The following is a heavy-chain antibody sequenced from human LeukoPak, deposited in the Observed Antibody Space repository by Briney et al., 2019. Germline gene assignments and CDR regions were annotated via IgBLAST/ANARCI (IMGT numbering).Heavy chain of an antibody. J-gene: IGHJ5*02. CDR2: IKQDGSEK. V-gene: IGHV3-7*03. CDR1: GFTFSSYW. D-gene: IGHD6-13*01. CDR3: ARGIAAAGRNGFAP. Sequence: GGSLRLSCAASGFTFSSYWMSWVRQAPGKGLEWVANIKQDGSEKYYVDSVKGRFTISRDNAKNSLYLQMNSLRAEDTAVYYCARGIAAAGRNGFAPWGQGTLVTVSS.